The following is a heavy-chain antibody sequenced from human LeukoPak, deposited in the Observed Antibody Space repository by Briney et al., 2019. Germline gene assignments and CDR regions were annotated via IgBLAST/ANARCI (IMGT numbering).Heavy chain of an antibody. D-gene: IGHD3-22*01. CDR1: GFTFSSYA. CDR3: ARDLGHTYYYDSSGNESVDAFDI. Sequence: PGGSLRLSCAASGFTFSSYAMSWVRQAPGEGRGWVSAISGRGDSTYYADSVKGAFTISRDNSKNTLYLQMNSLRAEDTAVYYCARDLGHTYYYDSSGNESVDAFDIWGQGTMVTVSS. CDR2: ISGRGDST. J-gene: IGHJ3*02. V-gene: IGHV3-23*01.